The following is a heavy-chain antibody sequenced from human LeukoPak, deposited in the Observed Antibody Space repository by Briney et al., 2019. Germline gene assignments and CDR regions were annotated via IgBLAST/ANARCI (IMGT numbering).Heavy chain of an antibody. Sequence: GGSLRPSCAASGFTVSSNFWSWVRQAPGKGLKWVSVIYSGGDSYYADSVKGRFTISRHISKNTLYLQMNSLRAEDTAVYYCATYYSDSIFDSWGQGTLVTVSS. D-gene: IGHD3-22*01. J-gene: IGHJ4*02. V-gene: IGHV3-53*04. CDR1: GFTVSSNF. CDR3: ATYYSDSIFDS. CDR2: IYSGGDS.